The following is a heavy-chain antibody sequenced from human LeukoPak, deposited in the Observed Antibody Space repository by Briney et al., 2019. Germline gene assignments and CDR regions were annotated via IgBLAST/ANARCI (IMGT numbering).Heavy chain of an antibody. Sequence: ASVKVSCKASGYTFTGYYMHWVRQAPGQGLEWMGWINPNSGGTNYAQKFQGRVTMTRDTSISTAYMELRSLRSDDTAVYYCARYYYDRNYYFDYWGQGTLVTVSS. D-gene: IGHD3-22*01. CDR2: INPNSGGT. CDR1: GYTFTGYY. J-gene: IGHJ4*02. V-gene: IGHV1-2*02. CDR3: ARYYYDRNYYFDY.